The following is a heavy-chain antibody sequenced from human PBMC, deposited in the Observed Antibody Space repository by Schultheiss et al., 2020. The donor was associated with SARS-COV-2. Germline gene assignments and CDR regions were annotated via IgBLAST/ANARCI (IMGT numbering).Heavy chain of an antibody. CDR3: ASRGSIICSSCQIGSYYFDY. Sequence: GGSLRLSCAASGFTFSSFALHWVRQAPGKGLEWLAAISNDATNNYYAESVKGRFTISRDTSKNTLYLQMNSLRSDDTAVYYCASRGSIICSSCQIGSYYFDYWGQGTLVTVSS. D-gene: IGHD2-2*01. V-gene: IGHV3-30*01. J-gene: IGHJ4*02. CDR2: ISNDATNN. CDR1: GFTFSSFA.